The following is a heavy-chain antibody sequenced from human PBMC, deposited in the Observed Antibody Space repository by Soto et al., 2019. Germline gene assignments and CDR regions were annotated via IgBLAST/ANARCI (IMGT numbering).Heavy chain of an antibody. CDR3: ARGGYSYGGLYYFDY. CDR1: GGSMSGYY. D-gene: IGHD5-18*01. J-gene: IGHJ4*02. Sequence: SETLSLTCTVSGGSMSGYYWSWVRQPPGKGLEWIGYVFYSGTTNYNPSLKSRVTISQDTSNNRFSLNLNSVTAADTAVYYCARGGYSYGGLYYFDYWGQGALVTVSS. CDR2: VFYSGTT. V-gene: IGHV4-59*01.